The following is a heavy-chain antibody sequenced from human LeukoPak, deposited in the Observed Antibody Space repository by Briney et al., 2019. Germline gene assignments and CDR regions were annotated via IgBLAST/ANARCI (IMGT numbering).Heavy chain of an antibody. CDR2: INPNSGGT. J-gene: IGHJ4*02. Sequence: ASVKVSCKASGYTFTAYYIHWVRQAPGQGLEWMGWINPNSGGTIYAQKFQGRVTMTRDTSISTAYMELSSLRSDDTAVYYCARSRAYGSGTYDFDSRGQGTLVIVSS. V-gene: IGHV1-2*02. D-gene: IGHD3-10*01. CDR1: GYTFTAYY. CDR3: ARSRAYGSGTYDFDS.